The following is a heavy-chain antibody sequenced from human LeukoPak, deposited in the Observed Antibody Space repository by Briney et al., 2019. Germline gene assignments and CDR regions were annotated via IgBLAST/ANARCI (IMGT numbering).Heavy chain of an antibody. V-gene: IGHV3-23*01. CDR3: AKEYYYDSSGTAGGDAFDI. CDR1: GFTFSSYA. J-gene: IGHJ3*02. Sequence: GGSLRLSCAASGFTFSSYAMSWVRQAPGKGLEWVSAISGSGGSTYYADSVKGRFTISRDNSKNTLYLQMNSLRAEDTAVYYCAKEYYYDSSGTAGGDAFDIWGQGTMVTVSS. D-gene: IGHD3-22*01. CDR2: ISGSGGST.